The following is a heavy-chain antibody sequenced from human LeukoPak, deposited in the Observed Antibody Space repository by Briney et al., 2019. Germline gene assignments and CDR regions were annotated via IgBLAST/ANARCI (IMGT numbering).Heavy chain of an antibody. V-gene: IGHV5-51*01. J-gene: IGHJ4*02. CDR3: ARHYYDSSGYGYFDF. CDR2: IYPGDSDT. D-gene: IGHD3-22*01. Sequence: GESRQISCKGSGYRFTSYWIGWVRHMPGKGLEWMGNIYPGDSDTRYRPSFQGQVTISADKSISTAYLQWSSLQASDTGMYFCARHYYDSSGYGYFDFWGQGTLVTVSS. CDR1: GYRFTSYW.